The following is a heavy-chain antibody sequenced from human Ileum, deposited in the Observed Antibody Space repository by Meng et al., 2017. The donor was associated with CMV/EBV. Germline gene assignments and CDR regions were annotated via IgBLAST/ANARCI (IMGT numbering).Heavy chain of an antibody. CDR3: AKDLRTLDAFDI. Sequence: GESLKISCSASGFAFSNYAMSWVRQAPGKGLEWVSAIRGSGGDTYYADSVKGRFTISRDNSKNTLYLQMNSLRAEDTAVYYCAKDLRTLDAFDIWGQGTVVTVSS. J-gene: IGHJ3*02. V-gene: IGHV3-23*01. CDR1: GFAFSNYA. CDR2: IRGSGGDT.